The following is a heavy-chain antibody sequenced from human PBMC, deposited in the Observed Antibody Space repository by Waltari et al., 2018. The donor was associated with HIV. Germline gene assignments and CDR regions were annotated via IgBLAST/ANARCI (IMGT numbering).Heavy chain of an antibody. V-gene: IGHV4-38-2*01. J-gene: IGHJ5*02. CDR2: IYHSGST. CDR1: GYSISSAYY. CDR3: ARVSGNNWFDP. Sequence: QVQLQESGPGLVKPSETLSLTCAVSGYSISSAYYWGWIRQPPGKGLEWIGSIYHSGSTYYNPSLKSRVTISVDTSKNQFSLKLSSVTAADTAVYYCARVSGNNWFDPWGQGTLVTVSS. D-gene: IGHD6-19*01.